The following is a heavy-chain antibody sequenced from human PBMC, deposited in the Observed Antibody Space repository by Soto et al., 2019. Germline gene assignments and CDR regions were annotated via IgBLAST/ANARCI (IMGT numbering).Heavy chain of an antibody. V-gene: IGHV3-30-3*01. CDR3: ARDAFFDYGGHYYYGMDV. Sequence: PGGSLRLSCAASGFTFSSYAMHWVRQAPGKGLEWVAVISYDGSNKYYADSVKGRFTISRDNSKNTLYLQMNSLRAEDTAVYYCARDAFFDYGGHYYYGMDVWGQGTTVTVSS. J-gene: IGHJ6*02. D-gene: IGHD4-17*01. CDR1: GFTFSSYA. CDR2: ISYDGSNK.